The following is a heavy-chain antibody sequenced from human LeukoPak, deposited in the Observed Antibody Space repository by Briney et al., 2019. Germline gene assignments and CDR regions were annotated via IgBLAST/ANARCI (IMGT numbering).Heavy chain of an antibody. CDR1: GGTFSSYA. CDR2: ISAYNGNT. J-gene: IGHJ6*02. Sequence: ASVKVSCKASGGTFSSYAISWVRQAPGQGLEWMGWISAYNGNTNYAQKLQGRVTMTTDTSTSTAYMELRSLRSDDTAVYYCARDGLRFLEWLPLDNYYYYYGMDVWGQGTTVTVSS. V-gene: IGHV1-18*01. D-gene: IGHD3-3*01. CDR3: ARDGLRFLEWLPLDNYYYYYGMDV.